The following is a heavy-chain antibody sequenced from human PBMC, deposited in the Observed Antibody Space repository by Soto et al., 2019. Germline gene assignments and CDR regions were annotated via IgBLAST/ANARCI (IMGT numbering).Heavy chain of an antibody. J-gene: IGHJ6*02. CDR3: AKDLSLYSSSWHRPYYGMDV. CDR1: GFTFSSYG. D-gene: IGHD6-13*01. Sequence: PGGSLRLSCTASGFTFSSYGMSWVRQAPGKGLEWVSAISGSGSRTYYADSVKGRFTISRDNSKNTLYLQMNTLRAEDTAVYYFAKDLSLYSSSWHRPYYGMDVWGQGTTVTVSS. V-gene: IGHV3-23*01. CDR2: ISGSGSRT.